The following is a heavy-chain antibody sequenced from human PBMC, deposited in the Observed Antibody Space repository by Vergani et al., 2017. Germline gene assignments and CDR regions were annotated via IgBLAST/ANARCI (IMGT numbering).Heavy chain of an antibody. D-gene: IGHD3-9*01. J-gene: IGHJ4*02. CDR2: IYHSGGA. Sequence: QVQLQQWGPGLLKPSETLSLNCAVYGGSLSGYYWRWIRQPPGMGLELIGNIYHSGGAYYNLSLKGLVTISVDTSKNQFSLEVTSVTAADTAIYFCALTESFILRYVHGALWGQGTRGTVSS. CDR1: GGSLSGYY. V-gene: IGHV4-34*11. CDR3: ALTESFILRYVHGAL.